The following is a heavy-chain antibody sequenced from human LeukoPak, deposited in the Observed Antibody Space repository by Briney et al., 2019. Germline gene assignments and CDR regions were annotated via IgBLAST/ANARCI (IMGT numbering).Heavy chain of an antibody. V-gene: IGHV4-59*01. Sequence: SETLSLTCTVSGGSISSYYWSWIRQPPGKGLEWIGYIYYSGSTNYNPSLKSRVTISVDTSKNQFSLKLSSVTAADTAVYYCARTTGYSPNGYSNVWLFDYWGQGTLVTVSS. CDR3: ARTTGYSPNGYSNVWLFDY. J-gene: IGHJ4*02. CDR1: GGSISSYY. CDR2: IYYSGST. D-gene: IGHD3-16*01.